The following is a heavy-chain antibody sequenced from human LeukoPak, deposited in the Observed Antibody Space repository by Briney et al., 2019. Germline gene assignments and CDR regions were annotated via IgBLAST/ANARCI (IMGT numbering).Heavy chain of an antibody. CDR1: GGSISSYY. CDR3: ARVGNFWSGYYSPYFDY. D-gene: IGHD3-3*01. J-gene: IGHJ4*02. V-gene: IGHV4-59*01. Sequence: SETLSLTCTVSGGSISSYYWSWIRQPPGKGLEWIGYIYYSGSTNYNPSLKSRVTISVDTSKNQFSLKLSSVTAADTAVYYCARVGNFWSGYYSPYFDYWGQGTLVTVSS. CDR2: IYYSGST.